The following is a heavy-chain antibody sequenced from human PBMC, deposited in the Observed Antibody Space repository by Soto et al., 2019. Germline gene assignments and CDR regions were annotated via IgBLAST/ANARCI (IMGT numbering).Heavy chain of an antibody. CDR2: INHSGST. V-gene: IGHV4-34*01. J-gene: IGHJ5*02. CDR3: ARGVTGTPNWFDP. D-gene: IGHD1-20*01. CDR1: GGSFSGYY. Sequence: SETLSITCAVYGGSFSGYYWSWIRQPPGKGLEWIGEINHSGSTNYNPSLKSRVTISVDTSKNQFSLKLSSVTAADTAVYYCARGVTGTPNWFDPWGQGTLVT.